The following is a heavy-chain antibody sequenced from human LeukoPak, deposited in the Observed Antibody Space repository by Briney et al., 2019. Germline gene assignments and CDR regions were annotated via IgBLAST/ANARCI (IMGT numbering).Heavy chain of an antibody. Sequence: SETLSLTCTVSGGPVSRYYWSWIRQSAGKGLEWIGRIYNSGSTTYNPSLKSRVTMSIDTSKNQFSLKLTSVIVADTAVYYCARDSGTTGEVKFDPWGQGTLVTVSS. CDR3: ARDSGTTGEVKFDP. CDR2: IYNSGST. D-gene: IGHD3-10*01. CDR1: GGPVSRYY. V-gene: IGHV4-4*07. J-gene: IGHJ5*02.